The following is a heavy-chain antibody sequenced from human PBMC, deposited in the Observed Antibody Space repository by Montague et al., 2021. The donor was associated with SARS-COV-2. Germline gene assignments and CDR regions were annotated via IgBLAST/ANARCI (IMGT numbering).Heavy chain of an antibody. J-gene: IGHJ2*01. CDR1: GDSVSSNIAT. CDR3: ARAYCGGDCYFYWYFDL. CDR2: TYYRSKWYN. Sequence: CAISGDSVSSNIATWNWIRQSPSRGLEWPGRTYYRSKWYNDYAVSVKSRVIINPDTSNNRISLQLNSVTPEDTAVYYCARAYCGGDCYFYWYFDLWGRGTLVTASS. D-gene: IGHD2-21*02. V-gene: IGHV6-1*01.